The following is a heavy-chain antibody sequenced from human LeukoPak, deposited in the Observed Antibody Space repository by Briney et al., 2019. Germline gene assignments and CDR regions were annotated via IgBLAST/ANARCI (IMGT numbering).Heavy chain of an antibody. CDR1: DDSISDYY. J-gene: IGHJ4*02. CDR3: TRGAGWLIDY. Sequence: SETLSLTCTVSDDSISDYYWGWIRQPPGKGLEWIGYFHNSGTSTYNPSLKSRVTISADTSKNQFSLKLNSLTTADTAVYYCTRGAGWLIDYWGQGNLVTVSS. CDR2: FHNSGTS. D-gene: IGHD3-16*01. V-gene: IGHV4-59*01.